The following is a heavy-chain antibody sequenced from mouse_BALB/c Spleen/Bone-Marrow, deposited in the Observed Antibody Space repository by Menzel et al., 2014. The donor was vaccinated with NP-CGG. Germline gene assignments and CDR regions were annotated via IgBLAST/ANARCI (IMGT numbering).Heavy chain of an antibody. CDR2: IRLKSNNYAT. Sequence: EVKLMESGGGLVQPGGSMKLSCVASGFTFSNYWMNWFRQSPEEGLEWVAEIRLKSNNYATHYAESVIGRFTISRDDSKSGVYLQKNNLRAEDTGIYYCTGRGRGYALDYWGQGTSVTVSS. CDR3: TGRGRGYALDY. J-gene: IGHJ4*01. V-gene: IGHV6-6*02. CDR1: GFTFSNYW.